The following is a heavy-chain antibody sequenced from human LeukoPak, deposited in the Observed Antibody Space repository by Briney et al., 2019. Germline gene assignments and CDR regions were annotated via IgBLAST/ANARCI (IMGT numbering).Heavy chain of an antibody. J-gene: IGHJ4*02. CDR3: AKDNVAAAGRYFDY. CDR1: GFTFSNYG. V-gene: IGHV3-30*18. Sequence: GGSLRLSCAASGFTFSNYGMHWVRQAPGKGLEWVALISYDGSNKYFADSVKGRFTISRDNSKNTLYLQMHSLRAEDTAVYYCAKDNVAAAGRYFDYWGQGTLVTVCS. D-gene: IGHD6-13*01. CDR2: ISYDGSNK.